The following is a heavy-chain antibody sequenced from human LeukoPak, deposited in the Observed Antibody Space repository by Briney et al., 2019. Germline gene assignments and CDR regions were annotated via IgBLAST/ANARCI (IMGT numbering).Heavy chain of an antibody. D-gene: IGHD3-16*01. CDR3: ARGTYDYVWGSYIDY. CDR1: GYTFTSYD. J-gene: IGHJ4*02. Sequence: ASVKVSCKASGYTFTSYDINWVRQAPGQGLEWMGWINPNSGGTNYAQKFQGRVTMTRDTSISTAYMELSRLRSDDTAVYYCARGTYDYVWGSYIDYWGQGTLVTVSS. CDR2: INPNSGGT. V-gene: IGHV1-2*02.